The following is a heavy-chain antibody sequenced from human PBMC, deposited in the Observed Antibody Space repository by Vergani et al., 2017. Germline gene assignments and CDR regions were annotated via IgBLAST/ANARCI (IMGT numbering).Heavy chain of an antibody. Sequence: QVQLRQWGAGLVKPSETLSLTCGIYGDSLRGHYWSWIRQSPGKGLEWIGSISSSGSPYYNPTLKSRLAFSVDTSKNLFSLRLKSVTATDTGMYYCARPVGRSAIADGYHVWGQGTMVTVS. V-gene: IGHV4-34*02. D-gene: IGHD6-19*01. CDR3: ARPVGRSAIADGYHV. J-gene: IGHJ3*01. CDR2: ISSSGSP. CDR1: GDSLRGHY.